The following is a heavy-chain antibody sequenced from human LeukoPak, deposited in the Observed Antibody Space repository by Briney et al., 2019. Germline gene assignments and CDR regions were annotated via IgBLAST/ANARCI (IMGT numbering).Heavy chain of an antibody. D-gene: IGHD3-10*01. Sequence: ASVKVSCKASGGTFSSYAISWVRQAPGQGLEWMGRIIPILGIANYAQKFQGRVTITADKSTSTAYMELSSLRSEDTAVYYCARDTLYGSGSYSDYCGQGTLVTVSS. CDR1: GGTFSSYA. V-gene: IGHV1-69*04. CDR3: ARDTLYGSGSYSDY. J-gene: IGHJ4*02. CDR2: IIPILGIA.